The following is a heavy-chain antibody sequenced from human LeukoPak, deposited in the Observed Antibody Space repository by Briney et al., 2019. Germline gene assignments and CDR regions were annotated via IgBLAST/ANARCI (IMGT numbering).Heavy chain of an antibody. CDR3: AKDIGVSIRYNYFDS. Sequence: GGSLRLSCAASGFTFCDYAMHWLRRAPGKGLEWFSVISWHGSTTKYADSGRGRFTISRDNRKNSLSLQMNSLRPEDTALYYCAKDIGVSIRYNYFDSGGEGTLVTVSS. J-gene: IGHJ4*02. D-gene: IGHD3-16*02. V-gene: IGHV3-43*01. CDR2: ISWHGSTT. CDR1: GFTFCDYA.